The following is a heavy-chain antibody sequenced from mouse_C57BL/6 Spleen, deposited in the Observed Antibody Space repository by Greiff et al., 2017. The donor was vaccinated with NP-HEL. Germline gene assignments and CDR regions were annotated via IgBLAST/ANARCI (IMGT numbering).Heavy chain of an antibody. V-gene: IGHV5-4*01. D-gene: IGHD2-2*01. CDR1: GFTFSSYA. CDR2: ISDGGSYT. Sequence: EVKLMESGGGLVKPGGSLKLSCAASGFTFSSYAMSWVRQTPEKRLEWVATISDGGSYTYYPDNVKGRFTISRDNAKNNLYLQMSHLKSEDTAMYYCARDRGIYYGYDGFAYWGQGTLVTVSA. J-gene: IGHJ3*01. CDR3: ARDRGIYYGYDGFAY.